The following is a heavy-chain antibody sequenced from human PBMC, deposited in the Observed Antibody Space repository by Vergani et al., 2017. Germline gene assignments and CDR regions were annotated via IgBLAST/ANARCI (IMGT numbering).Heavy chain of an antibody. CDR1: GITFSSYA. CDR3: TTDPRYCGDGSCYWLRDHHYYGMDV. J-gene: IGHJ6*02. Sequence: EVQLLESGGGLVQPGGSLRLSCAASGITFSSYAMSWVRRTPGKGLEWVGRIKSTFDRGTTDYAAAVKGRFTISRDDSKNTLFLQMNGLKTEDIGVYYCTTDPRYCGDGSCYWLRDHHYYGMDVWGQGTTVTVSS. V-gene: IGHV3-15*01. D-gene: IGHD2-21*01. CDR2: IKSTFDRGTT.